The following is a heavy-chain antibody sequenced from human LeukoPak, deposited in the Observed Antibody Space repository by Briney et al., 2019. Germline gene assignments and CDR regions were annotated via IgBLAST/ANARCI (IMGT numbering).Heavy chain of an antibody. CDR2: ISYDGSNK. CDR3: AKDSVGSSGWYDYFDY. J-gene: IGHJ4*02. Sequence: PGRSLRLSCAASGFTFSSYGMHWVRQAPGKGLEWVAVISYDGSNKYYADSVKGRFTISRDNSKNTLYLQMNSLRAEDTAVYYCAKDSVGSSGWYDYFDYWGQGTLVTVSS. D-gene: IGHD6-19*01. CDR1: GFTFSSYG. V-gene: IGHV3-30*18.